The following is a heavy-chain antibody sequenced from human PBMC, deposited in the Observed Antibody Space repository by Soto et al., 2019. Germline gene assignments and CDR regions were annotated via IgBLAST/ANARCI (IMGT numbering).Heavy chain of an antibody. J-gene: IGHJ4*02. CDR1: GFSLSTSEVG. CDR3: AHRRSPRWGHDY. Sequence: QITLKESGPTLVKPTQTLTLTCTFSGFSLSTSEVGVGWIRQPPGKALEWLALIYWDDDKYYSPSLKSRLTITKDTSKNQVVPTMTNMDPVDTATYCCAHRRSPRWGHDYWGQGTLVTVSS. D-gene: IGHD1-26*01. CDR2: IYWDDDK. V-gene: IGHV2-5*02.